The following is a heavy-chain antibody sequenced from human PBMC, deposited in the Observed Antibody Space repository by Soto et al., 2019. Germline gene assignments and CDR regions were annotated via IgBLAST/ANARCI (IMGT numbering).Heavy chain of an antibody. V-gene: IGHV3-15*01. CDR1: GFTFSNAW. Sequence: GGSLRLSCAASGFTFSNAWISWVRQAPWKGLEWVGRIKSKTDGGTTDYAAPVKGRFTISRDDSKNTLYLQMNSLKTEDTAVYYCATDLVLIVGSTQAVRWGQRILVAVCS. CDR2: IKSKTDGGTT. D-gene: IGHD1-26*01. J-gene: IGHJ1*01. CDR3: ATDLVLIVGSTQAVR.